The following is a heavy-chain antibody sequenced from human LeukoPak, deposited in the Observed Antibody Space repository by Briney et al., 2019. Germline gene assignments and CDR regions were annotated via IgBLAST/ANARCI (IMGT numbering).Heavy chain of an antibody. V-gene: IGHV3-30*02. J-gene: IGHJ5*02. CDR3: AKVKWELRTDWFDP. D-gene: IGHD1-26*01. CDR1: GYSISSGYY. Sequence: PSETLSLTCAVSGYSISSGYYWGWIRQPPGKGLEWVAFIRYDGSNKYYADSVKGRFTISRDNSKNTLYLQMNSLRAEDTAVYYCAKVKWELRTDWFDPWGQGTLVTVSS. CDR2: IRYDGSNK.